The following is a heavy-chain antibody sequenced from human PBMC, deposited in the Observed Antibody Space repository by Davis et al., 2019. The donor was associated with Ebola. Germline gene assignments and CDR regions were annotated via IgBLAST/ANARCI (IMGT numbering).Heavy chain of an antibody. CDR2: ISYDGSNK. CDR1: GFTFSSFG. V-gene: IGHV3-30*18. CDR3: AKDRLTPGIQLRYYFDY. D-gene: IGHD5-18*01. J-gene: IGHJ4*02. Sequence: GESLKISCAASGFTFSSFGMHWVRQAPGKGLEWVAVISYDGSNKYYADSVKGRFTISRDNSKNTLYLQMNSLRAEDTAVYYCAKDRLTPGIQLRYYFDYWGQGTLVTVSS.